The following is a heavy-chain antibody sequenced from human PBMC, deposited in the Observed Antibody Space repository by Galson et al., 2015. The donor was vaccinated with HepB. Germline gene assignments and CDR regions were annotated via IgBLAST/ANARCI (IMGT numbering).Heavy chain of an antibody. D-gene: IGHD7-27*01. CDR3: ARDVNWGSTAWYFDL. CDR2: IHNDGRT. V-gene: IGHV3-53*01. CDR1: GFTVTGTY. Sequence: SLRLSCAASGFTVTGTYMSWVRQAPGKGLEWLSIIHNDGRTLYAESVKGRFSISRDDSRKMFHLQMNNLRAEDTAVYYCARDVNWGSTAWYFDLWGRGTLVTVSS. J-gene: IGHJ2*01.